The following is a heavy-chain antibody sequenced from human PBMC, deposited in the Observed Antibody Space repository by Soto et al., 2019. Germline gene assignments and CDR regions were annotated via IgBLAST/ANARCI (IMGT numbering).Heavy chain of an antibody. CDR3: AKELIYGYNSGRPFDA. Sequence: EVQLLESGGGLVQPGGSLRLSCAASGFTFSSFAMSWVRQAPGKGLEWVSAIGSRGDSTYYADSVKGRFTISRDNSKNTLDLQMNSLRAEDTAVDYCAKELIYGYNSGRPFDAWGQGTRGTVSS. V-gene: IGHV3-23*01. D-gene: IGHD6-19*01. J-gene: IGHJ4*02. CDR1: GFTFSSFA. CDR2: IGSRGDST.